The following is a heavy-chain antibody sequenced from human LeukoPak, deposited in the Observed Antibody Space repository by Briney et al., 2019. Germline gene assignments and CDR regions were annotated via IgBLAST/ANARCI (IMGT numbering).Heavy chain of an antibody. D-gene: IGHD6-19*01. J-gene: IGHJ4*02. CDR1: GYSISSSNW. CDR3: ARRGYSSGWFDY. Sequence: SDTLSLTCAVSGYSISSSNWWGWIRQPPGKGLERIGYIYYSGSTNYNPSLKSRVTMSVDTSKNQFSLKLSSVTALDTAVYYCARRGYSSGWFDYWGQGTLVTVSS. V-gene: IGHV4-28*06. CDR2: IYYSGST.